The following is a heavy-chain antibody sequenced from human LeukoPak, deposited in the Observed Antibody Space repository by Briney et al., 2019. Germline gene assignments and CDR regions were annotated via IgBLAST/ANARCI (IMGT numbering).Heavy chain of an antibody. CDR2: IYNSGST. Sequence: SETLSLACTVSGGSISSYYWSWIRQPAGKGLEWIGRIYNSGSTNYNPSLKSRVTMSVDTSKNQFSLKLSSVTAADTAVYYCARDYPTYCSGGSCYSDAFDIWGQGTMVTVSS. J-gene: IGHJ3*02. V-gene: IGHV4-4*07. D-gene: IGHD2-15*01. CDR1: GGSISSYY. CDR3: ARDYPTYCSGGSCYSDAFDI.